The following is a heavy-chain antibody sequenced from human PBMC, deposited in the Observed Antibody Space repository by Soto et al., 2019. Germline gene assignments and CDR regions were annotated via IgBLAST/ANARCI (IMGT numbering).Heavy chain of an antibody. CDR3: ARDPSSGWYPADWFDP. D-gene: IGHD6-19*01. CDR2: IIPILGIA. V-gene: IGHV1-69*08. CDR1: GGTFSSYI. Sequence: QVQLVQSGAEVKKPGSSVKVSCKASGGTFSSYIISWVRQAPGQGLEWMGRIIPILGIANYAQKFQGRVTITADKSTSTAYMELSSLRSEDTAVYYCARDPSSGWYPADWFDPWGQGTLVTVSS. J-gene: IGHJ5*02.